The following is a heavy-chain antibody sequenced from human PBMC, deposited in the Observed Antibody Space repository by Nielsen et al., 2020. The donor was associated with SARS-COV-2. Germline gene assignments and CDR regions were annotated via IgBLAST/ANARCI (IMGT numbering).Heavy chain of an antibody. CDR2: ISYDGSNK. D-gene: IGHD1-14*01. V-gene: IGHV3-33*05. CDR3: VRAGAGWFDP. Sequence: GGSLRLSCAASGFTFSSYGMHWVRQAPGKGLEWVAVISYDGSNKYYADSVKGRFTISRDNSKNSLYLQMNSLRGDDTAVYYCVRAGAGWFDPWGQGTLVTVSS. J-gene: IGHJ5*02. CDR1: GFTFSSYG.